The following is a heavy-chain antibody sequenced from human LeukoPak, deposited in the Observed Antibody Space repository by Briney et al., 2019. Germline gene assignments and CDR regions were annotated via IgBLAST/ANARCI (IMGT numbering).Heavy chain of an antibody. J-gene: IGHJ4*02. CDR1: AFTFSNYA. V-gene: IGHV3-23*01. D-gene: IGHD6-19*01. CDR2: ISGSGGT. CDR3: ARRPAITVAGAFDY. Sequence: PGGSLRLSCAASAFTFSNYAMRWVRQAPGQGLEWVSGISGSGGTYYADSVKGRSTISRDNSKNTLYLQMNSLRAEDTAVYYCARRPAITVAGAFDYWGQGTLVTVSS.